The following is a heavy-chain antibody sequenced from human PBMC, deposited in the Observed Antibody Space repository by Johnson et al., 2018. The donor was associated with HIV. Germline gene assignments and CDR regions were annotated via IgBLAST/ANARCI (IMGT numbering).Heavy chain of an antibody. CDR2: INQDGSET. CDR3: AWKGDAFDI. D-gene: IGHD1-1*01. V-gene: IGHV3-7*05. J-gene: IGHJ3*02. CDR1: GYTFSHYW. Sequence: VQLVESGGGLVQPGGSLRLSCVGSGYTFSHYWMSWVRQAPGKGLGWVANINQDGSETYCLDSVKDRFTISRDNAKKFLYLQMTSLRAEDTAIYYCAWKGDAFDIWVQGTLATVSS.